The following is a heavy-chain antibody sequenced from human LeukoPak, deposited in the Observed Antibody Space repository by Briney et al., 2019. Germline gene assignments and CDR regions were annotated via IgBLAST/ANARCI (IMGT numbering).Heavy chain of an antibody. CDR3: ASFFCTSALCYYLDY. J-gene: IGHJ4*02. V-gene: IGHV7-4-1*02. D-gene: IGHD2-8*01. CDR1: GYTFTSNA. CDR2: INTNTGNP. Sequence: ASVKVSCKASGYTFTSNALGWVRQAPGQGLEWMGWINTNTGNPTYAEGFTGRFVFSLDTSDNTAYLQISSLQAEDTAVYSCASFFCTSALCYYLDYWGQGTLVTVSS.